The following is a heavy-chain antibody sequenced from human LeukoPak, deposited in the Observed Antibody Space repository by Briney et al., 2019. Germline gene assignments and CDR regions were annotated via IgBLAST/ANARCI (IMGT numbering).Heavy chain of an antibody. CDR3: ARGTEYYFDY. D-gene: IGHD3-10*01. V-gene: IGHV4-31*03. J-gene: IGHJ4*02. Sequence: SETLSLTCTVSGGSISSGGYYWSWIRQHPGKGLEWIGYIYYSGSTYYNPSLKSRVTISVDTSKNQFSLELSSVTAADTAVYYCARGTEYYFDYWGQGTLVTVSS. CDR2: IYYSGST. CDR1: GGSISSGGYY.